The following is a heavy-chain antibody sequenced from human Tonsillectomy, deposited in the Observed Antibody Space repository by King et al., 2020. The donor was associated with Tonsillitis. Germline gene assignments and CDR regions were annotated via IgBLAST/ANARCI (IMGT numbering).Heavy chain of an antibody. CDR3: ARGRIPYGMDV. V-gene: IGHV3-64*07. CDR1: GFTFSNYA. Sequence: VQLVESGGALVQPGGSLRLSCAASGFTFSNYAMHWVRQAPGRGLEYVSAISRDGGSTYYADSVKGRFTVSRDNSKNTLYLQMGSLGAEDMAVYYCARGRIPYGMDVWGRGTTVTVSS. D-gene: IGHD2-21*01. CDR2: ISRDGGST. J-gene: IGHJ6*02.